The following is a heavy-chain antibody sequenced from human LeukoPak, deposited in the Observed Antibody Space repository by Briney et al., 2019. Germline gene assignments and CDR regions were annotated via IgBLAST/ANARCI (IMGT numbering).Heavy chain of an antibody. CDR3: ARLFDSYGYHEASGYYFDY. D-gene: IGHD5-18*01. V-gene: IGHV4-59*08. CDR1: GGSISSYY. Sequence: PSETLSLTCTVSGGSISSYYWSWIRQPPGKGLEWIGYIYYSGSTNYNPSLKSRVTISVDTSKNQFSLKLSSVTAADTAVYYCARLFDSYGYHEASGYYFDYWGQGTLVTVSS. CDR2: IYYSGST. J-gene: IGHJ4*02.